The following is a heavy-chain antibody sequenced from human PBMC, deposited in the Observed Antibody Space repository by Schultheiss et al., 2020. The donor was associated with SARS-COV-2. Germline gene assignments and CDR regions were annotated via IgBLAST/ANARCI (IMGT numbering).Heavy chain of an antibody. D-gene: IGHD6-19*01. V-gene: IGHV4-61*01. Sequence: SETLSLTCTVSGGSVSSGSYYWSWIRQPPGKGLEWIGYVYYNGETNYDPSLKSRVAMSIDKSKNQFSLRLSSVTAADTAVYYCARDKAVTGVYYYYYGTDIWGQGTTVTVSS. J-gene: IGHJ6*02. CDR2: VYYNGET. CDR3: ARDKAVTGVYYYYYGTDI. CDR1: GGSVSSGSYY.